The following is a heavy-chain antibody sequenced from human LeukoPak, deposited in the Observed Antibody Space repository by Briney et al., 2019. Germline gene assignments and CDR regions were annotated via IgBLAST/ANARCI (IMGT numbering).Heavy chain of an antibody. V-gene: IGHV3-53*01. D-gene: IGHD3-22*01. CDR2: IYSGGST. J-gene: IGHJ6*02. Sequence: GGSLRLSCAASGFTFSSYAMSWVRQAPGKGLEWVSVIYSGGSTYYADSVKGRFTISRDNSKNTLYLQMNSLRAEDTAVYYCARAVGNYYDSSGYDDYYGMDVWGQGTTVTVSS. CDR1: GFTFSSYA. CDR3: ARAVGNYYDSSGYDDYYGMDV.